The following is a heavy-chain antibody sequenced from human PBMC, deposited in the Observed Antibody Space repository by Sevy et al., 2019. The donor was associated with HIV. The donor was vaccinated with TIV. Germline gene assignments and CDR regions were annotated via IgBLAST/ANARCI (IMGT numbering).Heavy chain of an antibody. J-gene: IGHJ4*02. CDR1: GGSISSNL. Sequence: SETLSLTCTVSGGSISSNLWSWIRQPPGKGLEWIGYIYDSGSTNYNPSLKSRVSISSDTSKNQFSLKLNSVTAADTAVYYCARTNWNYGGGYFDCWGQGALVTVSS. V-gene: IGHV4-59*12. CDR3: ARTNWNYGGGYFDC. CDR2: IYDSGST. D-gene: IGHD1-7*01.